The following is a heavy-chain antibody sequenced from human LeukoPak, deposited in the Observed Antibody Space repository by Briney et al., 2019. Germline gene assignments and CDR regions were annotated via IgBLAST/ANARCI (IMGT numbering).Heavy chain of an antibody. J-gene: IGHJ4*02. CDR2: IIPIFGIA. Sequence: SVKVSCKASGGTFSSYAISWVRQAPGQGLEWMGRIIPIFGIANYAQKFQGRVTITADRSTSTAYMELSSLRSEDTAVYYCASGVGATPSLFDYWGQGTLVTVSS. V-gene: IGHV1-69*04. D-gene: IGHD1-26*01. CDR3: ASGVGATPSLFDY. CDR1: GGTFSSYA.